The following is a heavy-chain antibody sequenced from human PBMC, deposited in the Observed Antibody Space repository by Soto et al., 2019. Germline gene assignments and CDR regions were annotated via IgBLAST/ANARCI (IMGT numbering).Heavy chain of an antibody. CDR3: ARDASDFWSGYYSTDIDY. D-gene: IGHD3-3*01. J-gene: IGHJ4*02. V-gene: IGHV3-23*01. CDR1: GFTFSSSA. CDR2: ISGGGTGT. Sequence: GGSLRLSCAVAGFTFSSSAMSWVRQAPGKGLEWVSAISGGGTGTYYADSVKGRFTISRDNSKSTLYLQMNSLRAEDTAVYYCARDASDFWSGYYSTDIDYWGQGTLVTVSS.